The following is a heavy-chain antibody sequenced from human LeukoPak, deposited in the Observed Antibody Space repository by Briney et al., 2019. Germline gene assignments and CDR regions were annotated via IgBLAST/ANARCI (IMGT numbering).Heavy chain of an antibody. D-gene: IGHD3-10*01. V-gene: IGHV3-30*03. J-gene: IGHJ4*02. Sequence: GGSLRLSCAASGFTFSSYGMHWVRQAPGKGLEWVAVISYDGSNKYYADSVKGRFTISRDNSKNTLYLQMNSLRAEDTAVYYCARDYYGSGSYMSYFDYWGQGTLVTVSS. CDR3: ARDYYGSGSYMSYFDY. CDR1: GFTFSSYG. CDR2: ISYDGSNK.